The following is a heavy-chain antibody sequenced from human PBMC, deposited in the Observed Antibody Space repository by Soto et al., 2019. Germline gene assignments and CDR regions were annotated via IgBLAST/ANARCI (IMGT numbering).Heavy chain of an antibody. CDR1: GYTFTSYG. Sequence: ASVKVSCKASGYTFTSYGISWVRQAPGQGLEWMGWISAYNGNTNYAQKLQGRVTMTTDTSTSTAYMELRSLRSDDTAVYYCARDLQDIVVVPAARDSRPPGYWGQGTLVTVSS. CDR3: ARDLQDIVVVPAARDSRPPGY. CDR2: ISAYNGNT. J-gene: IGHJ4*02. D-gene: IGHD2-2*01. V-gene: IGHV1-18*01.